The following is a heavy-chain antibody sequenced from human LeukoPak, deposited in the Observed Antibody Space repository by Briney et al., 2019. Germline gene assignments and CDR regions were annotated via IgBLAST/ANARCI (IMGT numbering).Heavy chain of an antibody. CDR2: IDGGGST. D-gene: IGHD6-6*01. CDR1: GFTVSTNY. CDR3: ARGGGSIAVADF. V-gene: IGHV3-53*01. J-gene: IGHJ4*02. Sequence: AGGSLRLSCAASGFTVSTNYMSWVRQAPGKGLEWVSVIDGGGSTYYADSVKGRFTISRDKSKNTLYSQMNSLRVEDTAVYYCARGGGSIAVADFWGQGTLVTVSS.